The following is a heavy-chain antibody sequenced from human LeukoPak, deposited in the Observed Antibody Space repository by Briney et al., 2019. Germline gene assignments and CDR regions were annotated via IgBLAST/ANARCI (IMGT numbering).Heavy chain of an antibody. V-gene: IGHV4-39*07. CDR1: GGSISNSSYY. CDR3: ARGRVAVAGTDY. D-gene: IGHD6-19*01. J-gene: IGHJ4*02. CDR2: IYYSGST. Sequence: SETLSLTCTVSGGSISNSSYYRGWIRQPPGKGLEWIGSIYYSGSTYYNPSLKSRVTISVDTSKNQFSLKLSSVTAADTAVYYCARGRVAVAGTDYWGQGTLVTVSS.